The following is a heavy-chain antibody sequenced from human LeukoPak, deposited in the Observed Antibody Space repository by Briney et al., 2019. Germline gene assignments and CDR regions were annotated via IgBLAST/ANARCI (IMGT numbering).Heavy chain of an antibody. CDR2: IYYSGSS. Sequence: SETLSLTCTVSGRSISSSTYYWGWIRQPPGKALEWIGSIYYSGSSFYNPSLKSRVTISVDTSKNQFSLKLSSVTAAVTAVYYCARLSYYGSGSEKGFDIWGQGTMVTVSS. CDR1: GRSISSSTYY. D-gene: IGHD3-10*01. J-gene: IGHJ3*02. V-gene: IGHV4-39*01. CDR3: ARLSYYGSGSEKGFDI.